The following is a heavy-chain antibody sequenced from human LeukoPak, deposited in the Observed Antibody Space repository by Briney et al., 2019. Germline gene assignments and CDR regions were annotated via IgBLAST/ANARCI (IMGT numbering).Heavy chain of an antibody. V-gene: IGHV4-31*03. D-gene: IGHD6-6*01. CDR3: ARGWQLESRCWFDP. J-gene: IGHJ5*02. CDR2: IYYSGST. CDR1: GGSISSGDYY. Sequence: PSETLSLTCTVSGGSISSGDYYWTWIRHHPGKGLEWIGYIYYSGSTYYNPSLKSRVTISVDTSKNQFSLKLSSVTAADTAVYYCARGWQLESRCWFDPWGQGTLVTVSS.